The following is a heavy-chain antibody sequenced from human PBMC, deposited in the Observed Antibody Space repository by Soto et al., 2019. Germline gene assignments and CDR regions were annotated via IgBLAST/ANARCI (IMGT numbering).Heavy chain of an antibody. CDR3: ARDIPLTSRGYSYGHRTEH. V-gene: IGHV1-69*12. Sequence: QVQLVQSGAEVKKPGSSVKVSCKASGGTFSSYAISWVRQAPGQGLEWMGGIIPIFGTANYAQKFQGRVTITADESTSTAYMELSSLRSEDTAVYYCARDIPLTSRGYSYGHRTEHWGQGTLVTVSS. J-gene: IGHJ4*02. D-gene: IGHD5-18*01. CDR1: GGTFSSYA. CDR2: IIPIFGTA.